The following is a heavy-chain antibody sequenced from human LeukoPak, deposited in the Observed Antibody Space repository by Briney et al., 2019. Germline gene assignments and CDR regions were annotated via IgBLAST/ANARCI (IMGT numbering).Heavy chain of an antibody. J-gene: IGHJ6*03. CDR3: ARAYYYDSSGYWWGYYYYYMDV. CDR1: GYTFTSYG. D-gene: IGHD3-22*01. Sequence: GASVKVSCKASGYTFTSYGISWVRQAPGQGLEWMGWISAYNGNTNYAQKLQGRVTMTTDTSTSTAYMELRSLRSDDTAVYYCARAYYYDSSGYWWGYYYYYMDVWGKGTTVTISS. V-gene: IGHV1-18*01. CDR2: ISAYNGNT.